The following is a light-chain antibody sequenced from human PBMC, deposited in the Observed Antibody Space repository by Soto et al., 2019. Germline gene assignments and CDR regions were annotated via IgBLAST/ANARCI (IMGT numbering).Light chain of an antibody. Sequence: IQLTQSPSSLSASVGDRVTITCRASQGISSFLAWYQQKPGRAPKLLIYGASTLQSGVPSRFSGSGSGTDFTLTISSLQPENFATYYCQQLNSFPIAFGPGTKVEIQ. CDR2: GAS. J-gene: IGKJ3*01. V-gene: IGKV1-9*01. CDR3: QQLNSFPIA. CDR1: QGISSF.